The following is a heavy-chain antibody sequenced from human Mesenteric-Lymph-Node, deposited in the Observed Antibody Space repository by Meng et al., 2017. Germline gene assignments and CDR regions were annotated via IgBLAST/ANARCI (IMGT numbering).Heavy chain of an antibody. J-gene: IGHJ3*02. Sequence: SETLSLTCTVSTGSISSNYHWSWIRQPPGKGLEWIGYIYYSGSTNYNPSLKSRVTISVDTSKNQFSLKLNSVTAADTAVYYCARGQQWLATSDAFDIWGQGTMVTVSS. CDR3: ARGQQWLATSDAFDI. D-gene: IGHD6-19*01. V-gene: IGHV4-59*08. CDR1: TGSISSNYH. CDR2: IYYSGST.